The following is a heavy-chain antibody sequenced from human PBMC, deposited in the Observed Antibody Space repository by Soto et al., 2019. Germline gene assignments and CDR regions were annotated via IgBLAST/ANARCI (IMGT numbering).Heavy chain of an antibody. CDR2: IYYRGST. Sequence: QVQLQESGPGLVKPSETLSLTCTVSGGSISSYYWSWIRQPPGRGLEWIGYIYYRGSTNYNPSLKSRVTISADTSKNQFSLKLSSVTAADTAVYYCARRYGDYFDFWGQGTLVTVSS. J-gene: IGHJ4*02. V-gene: IGHV4-59*08. CDR3: ARRYGDYFDF. D-gene: IGHD4-17*01. CDR1: GGSISSYY.